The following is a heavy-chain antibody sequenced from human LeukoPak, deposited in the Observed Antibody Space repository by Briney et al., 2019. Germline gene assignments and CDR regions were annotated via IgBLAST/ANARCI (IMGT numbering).Heavy chain of an antibody. CDR2: ITGGGEST. CDR1: GFTFEASA. CDR3: AKYYYGSGSYYNVKLYNWFDP. D-gene: IGHD3-10*01. Sequence: GGSLRLSCAASGFTFEASAMSWVRQAPGKGLEWVAVITGGGESTYYADSVKGRFTISRDNSKKTLFLQVNSLRAEDTAVYYCAKYYYGSGSYYNVKLYNWFDPWGQGTLVTVSS. V-gene: IGHV3-23*01. J-gene: IGHJ5*02.